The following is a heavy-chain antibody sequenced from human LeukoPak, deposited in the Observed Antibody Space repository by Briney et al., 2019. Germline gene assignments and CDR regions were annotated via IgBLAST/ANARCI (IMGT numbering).Heavy chain of an antibody. J-gene: IGHJ3*02. CDR2: ISYTGTT. CDR1: GGSVSSGSYY. Sequence: SETLSLTCTVSGGSVSSGSYYWSWIRQPPGKRLEWLGYISYTGTTNYSPSLRSRVTISVDMSKNQIFLKLNSVTAADTAVYHCASPSGGRYRDDALDIWGQGTMVTVSS. V-gene: IGHV4-61*01. CDR3: ASPSGGRYRDDALDI. D-gene: IGHD3-10*01.